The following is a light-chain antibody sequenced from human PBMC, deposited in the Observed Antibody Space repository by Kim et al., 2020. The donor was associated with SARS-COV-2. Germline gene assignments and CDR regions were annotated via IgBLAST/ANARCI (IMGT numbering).Light chain of an antibody. CDR1: ESLNKW. J-gene: IGKJ5*01. CDR2: RAS. V-gene: IGKV1-5*03. Sequence: SASVGDTVTITCRASESLNKWLAWYQQKPGKAPKLLIYRASNVDSGAPSRFSGSGSETQFPLTISSLQPDDVATYYSQQFRNYATFGQGTRLEIK. CDR3: QQFRNYAT.